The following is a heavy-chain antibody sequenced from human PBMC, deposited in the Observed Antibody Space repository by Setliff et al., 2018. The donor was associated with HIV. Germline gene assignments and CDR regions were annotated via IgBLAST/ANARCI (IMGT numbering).Heavy chain of an antibody. J-gene: IGHJ4*02. D-gene: IGHD1-7*01. CDR3: ARAGATRTTHFDY. CDR2: ISGSNGNT. V-gene: IGHV1-18*01. Sequence: VKVSCKASGYIFTTFGITWVRQAPGQGLEWMGWISGSNGNTNYAQEVQGRVTVTTDTSTSTAYMELRTLRSDDTAIYYCARAGATRTTHFDYWGQGTLVTV. CDR1: GYIFTTFG.